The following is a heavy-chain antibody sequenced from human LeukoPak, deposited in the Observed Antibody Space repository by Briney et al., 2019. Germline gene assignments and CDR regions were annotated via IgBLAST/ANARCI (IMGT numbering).Heavy chain of an antibody. D-gene: IGHD6-19*01. V-gene: IGHV7-4-1*02. CDR2: INTNTGNP. CDR1: GYTFTSYG. Sequence: ASVKVSCKASGYTFTSYGINWVRQAPGQGLEWMGWINTNTGNPTYAQGFTGRFVFSLDTSVSTAYLQISSLKASDTAMYYCARRIIPVAGSFDYWGRGTLVTVSS. CDR3: ARRIIPVAGSFDY. J-gene: IGHJ4*02.